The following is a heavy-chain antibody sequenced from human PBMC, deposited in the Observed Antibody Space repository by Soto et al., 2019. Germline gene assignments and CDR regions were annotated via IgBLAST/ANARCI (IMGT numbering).Heavy chain of an antibody. V-gene: IGHV3-11*01. D-gene: IGHD2-15*01. CDR2: ISSSGSTI. J-gene: IGHJ6*02. CDR3: ANLAATPSPSYYYYYGMDV. Sequence: GSLRLSCAASGFTFSDYYMSWIRQAPGKGLEWVSYISSSGSTIYYADSVKGRFTISRDNAKNSLYLQMNSLRAEDTAVYYCANLAATPSPSYYYYYGMDVWGQGTTVTVSS. CDR1: GFTFSDYY.